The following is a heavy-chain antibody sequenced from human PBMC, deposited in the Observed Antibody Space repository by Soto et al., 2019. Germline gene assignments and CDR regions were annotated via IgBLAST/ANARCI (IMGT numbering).Heavy chain of an antibody. V-gene: IGHV4-59*08. D-gene: IGHD4-17*01. CDR3: ARHGHDGDYFDY. Sequence: SETLSLTCTVSGGPISSYYWSWIRQPPGKGLEWIGYIHYSGSTNYNPSLKSRVTISVDTSKNQFSLKLSSVTAADTAVYYCARHGHDGDYFDYWGQGTLVTVSS. J-gene: IGHJ4*02. CDR1: GGPISSYY. CDR2: IHYSGST.